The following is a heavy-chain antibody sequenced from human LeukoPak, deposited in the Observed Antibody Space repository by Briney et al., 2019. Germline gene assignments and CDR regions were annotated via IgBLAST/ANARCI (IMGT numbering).Heavy chain of an antibody. V-gene: IGHV1-58*02. CDR3: AASRPPLNSYGYYYYYYYMDV. J-gene: IGHJ6*03. CDR2: IVVGSGNT. D-gene: IGHD5-18*01. Sequence: SVKVSCKASGFTFTSSAMQWVRQARGQRLEWIGWIVVGSGNTNYAQKFQERVTITRDMSTSTAYMELSSLRSEDTAVYYCAASRPPLNSYGYYYYYYYMDVWGKGTTVTVSS. CDR1: GFTFTSSA.